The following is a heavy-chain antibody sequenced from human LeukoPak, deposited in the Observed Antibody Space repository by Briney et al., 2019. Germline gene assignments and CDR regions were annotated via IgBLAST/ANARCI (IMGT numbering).Heavy chain of an antibody. Sequence: EASVTVSCKASGYTFTGYYIHWVRQAPGQGLEWMGGIIPIFGTANYAQKFQGRVTITADKSTSTAYMELSSLRSEDTAVYYCARGRTIAARPSYFDYWGQGTLVTVSS. D-gene: IGHD6-6*01. CDR3: ARGRTIAARPSYFDY. J-gene: IGHJ4*02. CDR1: GYTFTGYY. V-gene: IGHV1-69*06. CDR2: IIPIFGTA.